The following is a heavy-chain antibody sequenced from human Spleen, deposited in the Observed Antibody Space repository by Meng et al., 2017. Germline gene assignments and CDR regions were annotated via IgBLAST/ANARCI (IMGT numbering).Heavy chain of an antibody. CDR1: VDSISSSSYY. CDR3: VRQRYCSAGSCYSDY. CDR2: IYYSGTT. J-gene: IGHJ4*02. Sequence: QLQLQESGPGLGKPSETLSLICTVSVDSISSSSYYWGWIRQPPGKGLEWIGTIYYSGTTDYNPSLRSRVTISVDTSKKQFSLKLRSVTAADTAVYYCVRQRYCSAGSCYSDYWGQGTLVTVSS. V-gene: IGHV4-39*01. D-gene: IGHD2-15*01.